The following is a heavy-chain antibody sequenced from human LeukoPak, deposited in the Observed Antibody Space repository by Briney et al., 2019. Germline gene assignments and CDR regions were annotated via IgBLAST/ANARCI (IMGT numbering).Heavy chain of an antibody. J-gene: IGHJ4*02. CDR1: GGSISSSSYY. CDR3: AGNSYGSGNN. CDR2: IYYSGST. D-gene: IGHD3-10*01. V-gene: IGHV4-39*01. Sequence: PSETLSLTCTVSGGSISSSSYYWGWIRQPPGKGLEWIGSIYYSGSTYYNPSLKSRVTISVDTPKNQFSLKLSSVTAADTAVYYCAGNSYGSGNNWGQGTLVTVSS.